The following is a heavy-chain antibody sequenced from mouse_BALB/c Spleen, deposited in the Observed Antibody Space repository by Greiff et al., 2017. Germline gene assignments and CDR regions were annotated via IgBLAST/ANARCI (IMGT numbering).Heavy chain of an antibody. CDR3: AREKEAMDY. CDR1: GFTFSSYA. Sequence: DVQLVESGGGLVKPGGSLKLSCAASGFTFSSYAMSWVRQSPEKRLEWVAEISSGGSYTYYPDTVTGRFTISRDNAKNTLYLEMSSLRSEDTAMYYCAREKEAMDYWGQGTSVTVSS. J-gene: IGHJ4*01. CDR2: ISSGGSYT. V-gene: IGHV5-9-4*01.